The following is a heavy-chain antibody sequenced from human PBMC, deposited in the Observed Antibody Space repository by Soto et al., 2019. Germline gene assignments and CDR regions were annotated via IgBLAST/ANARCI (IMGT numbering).Heavy chain of an antibody. CDR1: GFTFSSYA. V-gene: IGHV3-30-3*01. CDR3: ARVRLRFLEWPYYYYYGMDV. D-gene: IGHD3-3*01. CDR2: ISYDGSNK. Sequence: QVQLVESGGGVVQPGRSLRLSCAASGFTFSSYAMHWVRQAPGKGLEWVAVISYDGSNKYYADSVKGRFTISRDNSKNTXYLXMNSLRAEDTAVYYCARVRLRFLEWPYYYYYGMDVWCQGTTVTVSS. J-gene: IGHJ6*02.